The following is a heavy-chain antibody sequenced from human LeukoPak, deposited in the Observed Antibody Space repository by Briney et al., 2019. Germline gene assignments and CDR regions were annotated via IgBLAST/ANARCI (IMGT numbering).Heavy chain of an antibody. Sequence: GESLKISCKGSGYSFANYWIGWVRQMPGKGLEWMGIIFPGDSDTRYSPSFQGQVTISADKSISTAYLQWSSLKALDTAMYYCARNLRWPRGAFDIWGQGTMVTVSS. CDR3: ARNLRWPRGAFDI. J-gene: IGHJ3*02. V-gene: IGHV5-51*01. CDR2: IFPGDSDT. D-gene: IGHD1-14*01. CDR1: GYSFANYW.